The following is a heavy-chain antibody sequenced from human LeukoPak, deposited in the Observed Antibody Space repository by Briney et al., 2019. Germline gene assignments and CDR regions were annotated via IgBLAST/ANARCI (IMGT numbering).Heavy chain of an antibody. CDR2: IWYDGSNK. J-gene: IGHJ4*02. D-gene: IGHD5-12*01. CDR1: GFTFSSYG. Sequence: GGSLRLSCAASGFTFSSYGMHWVRQAPGKGLEWVAVIWYDGSNKYYADSVKGRFTISRDNAKNSLYLQMNSLRAEDTAVYYCARDRSGYHPYWGQGTLVTVSS. V-gene: IGHV3-33*01. CDR3: ARDRSGYHPY.